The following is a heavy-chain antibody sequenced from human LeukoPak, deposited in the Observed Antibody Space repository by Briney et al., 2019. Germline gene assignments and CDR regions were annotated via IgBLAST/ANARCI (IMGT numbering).Heavy chain of an antibody. V-gene: IGHV4-30-4*01. J-gene: IGHJ4*02. CDR3: ARGGGGGPFDY. Sequence: PSETLSLTCTVSGGSISSGDYYWSWIRQPPGKGLEWIGYIYYSGSTYYNPSLKSRVTISVDTSKNQFSLKLSSVTAADTAVYYCARGGGGGPFDYWGQGTLVTVSS. CDR1: GGSISSGDYY. D-gene: IGHD2-21*01. CDR2: IYYSGST.